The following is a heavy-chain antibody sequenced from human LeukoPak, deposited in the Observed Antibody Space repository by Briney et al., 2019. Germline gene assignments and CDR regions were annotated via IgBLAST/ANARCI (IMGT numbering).Heavy chain of an antibody. Sequence: SETLSLTCTVSGGFISDYHCNWLRQAPEKGLEWIGYINYSGTTNYNPSLTSRVTISADTSKTQVSLMVRSVTAADTAVYYCATTRGGYWASPLDFWGQGILVTVSS. CDR3: ATTRGGYWASPLDF. CDR1: GGFISDYH. V-gene: IGHV4-59*01. D-gene: IGHD5-12*01. J-gene: IGHJ4*02. CDR2: INYSGTT.